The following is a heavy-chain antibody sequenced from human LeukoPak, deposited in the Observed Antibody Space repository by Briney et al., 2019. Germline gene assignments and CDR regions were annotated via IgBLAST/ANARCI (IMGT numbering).Heavy chain of an antibody. CDR1: GGSISSYY. V-gene: IGHV4-59*01. Sequence: PSETLSLTCTVSGGSISSYYWSWIRQPPGKGLEWIGYIYYSRSTNYNPSLKSRVTISVDTSKNQFSLKLSSVTAADTAVYYCARAGWYYYDSSGYPNWFDPWGQGTLVTVSS. CDR2: IYYSRST. J-gene: IGHJ5*02. CDR3: ARAGWYYYDSSGYPNWFDP. D-gene: IGHD3-22*01.